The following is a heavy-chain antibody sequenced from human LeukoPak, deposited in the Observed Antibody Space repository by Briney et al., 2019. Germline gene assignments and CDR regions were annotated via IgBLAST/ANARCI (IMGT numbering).Heavy chain of an antibody. CDR2: IYYSGCT. D-gene: IGHD6-19*01. CDR1: VGSISSYY. Sequence: PETLSLTFMVSVGSISSYYWSWIRQPPGKGREWIGYIYYSGCTKHNPCLQSRVPISVDTPKKQFSLKMSSVTAADTAVYYCASSRSSGWYDYWGQGALVTVSS. CDR3: ASSRSSGWYDY. J-gene: IGHJ4*02. V-gene: IGHV4-59*01.